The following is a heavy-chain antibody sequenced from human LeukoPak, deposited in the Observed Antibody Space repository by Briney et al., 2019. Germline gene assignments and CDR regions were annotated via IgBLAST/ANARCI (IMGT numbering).Heavy chain of an antibody. V-gene: IGHV4-39*07. CDR1: CGSISSSSYY. Sequence: PSETLSLTCTVSCGSISSSSYYWGWIRQPPGKGLEWIGSIYYSGSTYYNPSLKSRVTISVDTSKNQFSLKLSSVTAADTAVYYCARQGRAWFDYWGQGTLVTVSS. J-gene: IGHJ4*02. CDR2: IYYSGST. CDR3: ARQGRAWFDY.